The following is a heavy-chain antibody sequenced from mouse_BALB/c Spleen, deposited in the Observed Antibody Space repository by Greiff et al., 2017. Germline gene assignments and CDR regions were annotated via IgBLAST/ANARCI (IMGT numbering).Heavy chain of an antibody. D-gene: IGHD2-1*01. Sequence: EVQLVESGGGLVKPGGSLKLSCAASGFTFSDYYMYWVRQTPEKRLEWVATISDGGSYTYYPDSVKGRFTISRDNAKNNLYLQMSSLKSEDTAMYYCARDLGGNYWFAYWGQGTLVTVSA. CDR2: ISDGGSYT. J-gene: IGHJ3*01. CDR1: GFTFSDYY. V-gene: IGHV5-4*02. CDR3: ARDLGGNYWFAY.